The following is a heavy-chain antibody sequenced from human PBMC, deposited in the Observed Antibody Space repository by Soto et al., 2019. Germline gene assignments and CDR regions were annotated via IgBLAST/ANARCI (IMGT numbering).Heavy chain of an antibody. CDR1: GFPFSAYA. D-gene: IGHD2-15*01. CDR3: ARGLDCSGGSCPLAYFYH. V-gene: IGHV3-23*01. Sequence: EVQLLESGGGLEQPGGSLRLSCAASGFPFSAYAMSWVRQAPGKGLEWVSTIRGDGGTTYYADSVKGRFTISRDNSKNTLYLQMRNLGPEDTATFYWARGLDCSGGSCPLAYFYHWGQGTLVTVSS. CDR2: IRGDGGTT. J-gene: IGHJ1*01.